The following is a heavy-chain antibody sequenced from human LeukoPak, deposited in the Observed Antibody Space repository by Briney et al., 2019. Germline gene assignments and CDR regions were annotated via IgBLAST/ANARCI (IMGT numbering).Heavy chain of an antibody. CDR2: MSFDGKNT. D-gene: IGHD3-10*01. CDR1: GLTFSTYV. J-gene: IGHJ4*02. Sequence: GGSLRLSCAASGLTFSTYVIHWVRQAPGKGLDWVAVMSFDGKNTYYADSVKGRFTVSRDNSKNTLYLQMNSLRPEDTAVYYCAREGFNGSGSSPTFYFDYWGQGTLVTVSS. CDR3: AREGFNGSGSSPTFYFDY. V-gene: IGHV3-30*04.